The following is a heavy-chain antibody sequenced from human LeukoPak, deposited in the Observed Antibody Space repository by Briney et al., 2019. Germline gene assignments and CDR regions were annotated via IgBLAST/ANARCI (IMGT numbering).Heavy chain of an antibody. CDR2: ISPTGGST. CDR1: GYTFPSYF. CDR3: ARTAARRFDY. J-gene: IGHJ4*02. V-gene: IGHV1-46*01. Sequence: ASVKVSCKASGYTFPSYFMHWVRQAPGHGLEWMGIISPTGGSTTYAQKFQGRVTMTRDTSTSTVYMELSSLRSDDTAVYYCARTAARRFDYWGQGTLVTVSS. D-gene: IGHD6-6*01.